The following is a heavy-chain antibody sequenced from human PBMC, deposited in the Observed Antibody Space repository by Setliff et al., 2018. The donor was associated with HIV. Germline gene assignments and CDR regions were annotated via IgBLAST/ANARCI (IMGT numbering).Heavy chain of an antibody. CDR1: GYSMSSGYY. J-gene: IGHJ6*02. D-gene: IGHD3-10*01. Sequence: SETLSLTCGVSGYSMSSGYYWGWIRQPPGKGLEWIGNVYHTGSTYYNPSLKSRVTISVDTSKNQFSLNLSSVTAADTAVYYCARHDITLVRGLVWGQGTTVTVSS. CDR2: VYHTGST. CDR3: ARHDITLVRGLV. V-gene: IGHV4-38-2*01.